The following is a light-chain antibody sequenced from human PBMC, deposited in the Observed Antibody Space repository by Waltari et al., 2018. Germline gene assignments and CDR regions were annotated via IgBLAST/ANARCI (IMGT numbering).Light chain of an antibody. Sequence: QSALTQPASVSGSPGPSITISCSGTDSDVGAYDFVSWHQHHPGKAPHHKIYDVSNRPSWISNRLSASNSSNTSSLTIAGLHAVDEAYYYCSSYTTSSAPGVFGTGTRVTVL. CDR3: SSYTTSSAPGV. CDR2: DVS. J-gene: IGLJ1*01. V-gene: IGLV2-14*03. CDR1: DSDVGAYDF.